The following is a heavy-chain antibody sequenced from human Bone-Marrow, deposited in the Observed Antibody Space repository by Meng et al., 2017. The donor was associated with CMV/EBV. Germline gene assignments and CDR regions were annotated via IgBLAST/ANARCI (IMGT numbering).Heavy chain of an antibody. V-gene: IGHV3-23*01. CDR3: ASRGRDWGFHRI. Sequence: GGSLRLSCAASGFTFSSYEMSWVRQAPGKGLEWVSTIGGSGGNIYYVDSVKGRFTISRDNSKNTLYLQMNSLRAEDTAVYYCASRGRDWGFHRIWGQGTMVTVSS. D-gene: IGHD7-27*01. CDR2: IGGSGGNI. CDR1: GFTFSSYE. J-gene: IGHJ3*02.